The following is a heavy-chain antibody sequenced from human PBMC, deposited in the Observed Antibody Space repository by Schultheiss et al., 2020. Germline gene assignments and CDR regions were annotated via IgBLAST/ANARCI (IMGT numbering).Heavy chain of an antibody. Sequence: ASVKVSCKASGYTFTGYYMHWVRQAPGQGLEWMGWINPNSGGTSYAQKFQGRVTMTRDTSTSTVYMELSSLRSEDTAVYYCARDMCGRDWGQGTLVTVSS. V-gene: IGHV1-2*02. CDR2: INPNSGGT. J-gene: IGHJ4*02. CDR1: GYTFTGYY. D-gene: IGHD1-26*01. CDR3: ARDMCGRD.